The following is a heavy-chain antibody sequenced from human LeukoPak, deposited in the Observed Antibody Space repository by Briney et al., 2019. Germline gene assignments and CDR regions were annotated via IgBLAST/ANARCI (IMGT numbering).Heavy chain of an antibody. D-gene: IGHD4-11*01. CDR2: IIPIFGTA. CDR3: AGGRTTVTPYYYYMDV. J-gene: IGHJ6*03. CDR1: GGTFSSYA. Sequence: SVKVSCKASGGTFSSYAISWVRQAPGQGLEWVGGIIPIFGTANYAQKFQGRVTITADESTSTAYMELSSLRSEDTAVYYCAGGRTTVTPYYYYMDVWGKGTTVTVSS. V-gene: IGHV1-69*01.